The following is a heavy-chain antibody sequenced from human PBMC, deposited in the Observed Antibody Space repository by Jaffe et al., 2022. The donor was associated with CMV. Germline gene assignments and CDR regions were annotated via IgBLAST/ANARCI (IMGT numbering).Heavy chain of an antibody. V-gene: IGHV3-33*08. CDR1: GFSFSSYG. CDR2: IRYDGSDR. D-gene: IGHD4-17*01. J-gene: IGHJ4*02. Sequence: QVHLVESGGGVVQPGRSLRLSCAASGFSFSSYGMHWVRQAPGKGLEWVAVIRYDGSDRYYEDSVKGRFTISRDNSKNTLYLQMNSLRAEDTAVYHCARESYGDYSEGGWRDKMGQFDYWGQGTLVTVSS. CDR3: ARESYGDYSEGGWRDKMGQFDY.